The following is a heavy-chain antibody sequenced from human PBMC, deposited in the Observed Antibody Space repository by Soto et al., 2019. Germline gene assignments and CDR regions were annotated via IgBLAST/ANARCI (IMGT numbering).Heavy chain of an antibody. J-gene: IGHJ6*02. CDR3: ARDGVQYEFWSGRGRYYYRMDV. V-gene: IGHV1-69*06. CDR2: IIAYFGTT. Sequence: SVKVSCKASGYTFSGYAISWVRQAPGQGLEWMGWIIAYFGTTNYAQKLQGRVTITADKSTSTAYTELSSLRSEDTAVYYCARDGVQYEFWSGRGRYYYRMDVWGQGTTVTVSS. D-gene: IGHD3-3*01. CDR1: GYTFSGYA.